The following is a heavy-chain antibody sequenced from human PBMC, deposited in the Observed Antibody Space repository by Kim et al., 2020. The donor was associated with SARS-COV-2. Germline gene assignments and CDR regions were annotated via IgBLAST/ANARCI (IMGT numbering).Heavy chain of an antibody. D-gene: IGHD3-10*01. J-gene: IGHJ6*04. V-gene: IGHV6-1*01. CDR1: GDSVSSNSAA. Sequence: SQTLSLTCAISGDSVSSNSAAWNWIRQSPSRGLEWLGRTYYRSKWYNDYAVSVKSRITINPDTSKNQFSLQLNSVTPDDTAVYYCARDLFPMVRGVIIEGLTYYYYGIDVWGEGTTVTVSS. CDR2: TYYRSKWYN. CDR3: ARDLFPMVRGVIIEGLTYYYYGIDV.